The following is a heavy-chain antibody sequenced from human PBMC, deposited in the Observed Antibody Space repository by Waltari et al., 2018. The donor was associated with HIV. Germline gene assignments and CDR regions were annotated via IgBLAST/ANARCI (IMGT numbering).Heavy chain of an antibody. V-gene: IGHV3-21*01. CDR2: ISSSSGHM. CDR1: GFTFSSYG. D-gene: IGHD6-19*01. Sequence: EVQLVESGGGLVKPGGSLRLSCAGPGFTFSSYGMNWVRQAPGKGLEWVAYISSSSGHMKYADSVKGRFTISRDNAKNSLYLQINSLRAEDTAVYYCASRSSGRVAYGLDVWGQGTTVIVSS. CDR3: ASRSSGRVAYGLDV. J-gene: IGHJ6*02.